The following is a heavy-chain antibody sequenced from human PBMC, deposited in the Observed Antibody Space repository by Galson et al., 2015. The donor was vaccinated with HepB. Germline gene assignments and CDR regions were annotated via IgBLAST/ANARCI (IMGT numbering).Heavy chain of an antibody. CDR2: MTPSNGNT. V-gene: IGHV1-8*01. CDR1: GYTFTIYD. Sequence: SVKVSCKASGYTFTIYDINWVRQATGQGLEWMGWMTPSNGNTGYAQKFQGRVTMTSDTSINTAYLELSSLTSEDTAVYYCARAATAMIHLDSWGQRTLVTVSS. CDR3: ARAATAMIHLDS. J-gene: IGHJ4*02. D-gene: IGHD5-18*01.